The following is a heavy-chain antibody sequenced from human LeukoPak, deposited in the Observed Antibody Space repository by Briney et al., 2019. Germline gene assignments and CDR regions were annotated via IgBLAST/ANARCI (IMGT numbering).Heavy chain of an antibody. V-gene: IGHV3-33*08. J-gene: IGHJ4*02. Sequence: GGSLRLSCAASGFTFSSYGMHWVRQAPGKGLEWVAVIWYDGSNKYYADSVKGRFTISRDNSKNTLYLQMNSLRAEDTAVYYCARASKSSSCLDYWGQGTLVTVSS. CDR1: GFTFSSYG. CDR3: ARASKSSSCLDY. D-gene: IGHD6-13*01. CDR2: IWYDGSNK.